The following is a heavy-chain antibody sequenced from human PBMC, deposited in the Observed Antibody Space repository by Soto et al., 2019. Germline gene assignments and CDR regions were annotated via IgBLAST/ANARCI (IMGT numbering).Heavy chain of an antibody. J-gene: IGHJ6*03. CDR3: AKDGVAGNYYYYYMDG. D-gene: IGHD6-19*01. CDR2: ISWNSGSI. CDR1: GFTFDDYA. Sequence: EVQLVESGGGLVQPGRSLRLSCAASGFTFDDYAMHWVRQAPGKGLEWVSGISWNSGSIGYADSVKGRFTISRDNAKNSLYLQMNSLRAEDTALYYCAKDGVAGNYYYYYMDGWGKGTTVTVSS. V-gene: IGHV3-9*01.